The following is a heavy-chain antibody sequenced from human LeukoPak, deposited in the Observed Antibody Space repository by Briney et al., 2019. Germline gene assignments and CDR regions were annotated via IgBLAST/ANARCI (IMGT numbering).Heavy chain of an antibody. V-gene: IGHV3-7*05. J-gene: IGHJ4*02. D-gene: IGHD5-12*01. CDR3: ASTGLEARYSYFDN. CDR1: GFTFSRYW. CDR2: IKQDGSEK. Sequence: GGSLRLSCAASGFTFSRYWMTWVRQTPGKGLEWVANIKQDGSEKYCVDSVKGRFTISRDNAKNSLYLQMNSLRAEDTAVYYCASTGLEARYSYFDNWGQGTLATVSS.